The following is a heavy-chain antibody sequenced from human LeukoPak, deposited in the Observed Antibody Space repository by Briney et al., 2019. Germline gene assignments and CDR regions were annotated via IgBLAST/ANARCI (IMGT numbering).Heavy chain of an antibody. J-gene: IGHJ4*02. CDR1: GFTFSSYS. Sequence: GGSLRLSCAASGFTFSSYSMSWVRQAPGKGLEWVAAISGSGGSTYYADSVKGRFTISRDNSKNTLYLQMNSLRAEDTAVYYCAKELFAGIAVAETIDYWGKGTLVTVSS. V-gene: IGHV3-23*01. D-gene: IGHD6-19*01. CDR3: AKELFAGIAVAETIDY. CDR2: ISGSGGST.